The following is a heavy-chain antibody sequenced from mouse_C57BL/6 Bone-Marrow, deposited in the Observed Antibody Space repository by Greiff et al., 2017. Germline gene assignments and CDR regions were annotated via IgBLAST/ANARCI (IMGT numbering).Heavy chain of an antibody. CDR3: ARSVLYDDDEGYYAMDY. J-gene: IGHJ4*01. CDR1: GFSLTSYG. Sequence: VQLVESGPGLVQPSQSLSITCTVSGFSLTSYGVHWVRQSPGKGLEWLGVIWSGGSTDYNAAFISRLSISKDNSKSQVFFKMNSLQADDTAIYYCARSVLYDDDEGYYAMDYWGQGTSVTVSS. D-gene: IGHD2-4*01. V-gene: IGHV2-2*01. CDR2: IWSGGST.